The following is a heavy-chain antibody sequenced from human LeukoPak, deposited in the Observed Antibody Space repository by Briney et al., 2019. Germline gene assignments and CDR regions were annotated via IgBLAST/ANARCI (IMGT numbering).Heavy chain of an antibody. CDR3: ASPNVVGARELYDAFDI. D-gene: IGHD1-26*01. CDR1: GGSISSGDYY. CDR2: IYYSGST. J-gene: IGHJ3*02. Sequence: PSQTLSLTCTVSGGSISSGDYYWGWIRQPPGKGLEWIGSIYYSGSTYYNPSLKSRVTISVDTSKNQFSLKLSSVTAADTAVYYCASPNVVGARELYDAFDIWGQGTMVTVSS. V-gene: IGHV4-39*01.